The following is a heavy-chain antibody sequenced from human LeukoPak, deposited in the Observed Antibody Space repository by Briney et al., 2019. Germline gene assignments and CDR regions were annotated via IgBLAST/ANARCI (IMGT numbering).Heavy chain of an antibody. Sequence: GGSLRLSCAASGFTFSSYAMHWVRQAPGTGLEWVTLISWDGGSTYYADSVKGRFTISRDNSKNSLYLQMNSLRAEDTALYYCANVSCGGDCYSPWYYFDYWGQGTLVTVSS. CDR3: ANVSCGGDCYSPWYYFDY. CDR2: ISWDGGST. V-gene: IGHV3-43D*04. CDR1: GFTFSSYA. D-gene: IGHD2-21*01. J-gene: IGHJ4*02.